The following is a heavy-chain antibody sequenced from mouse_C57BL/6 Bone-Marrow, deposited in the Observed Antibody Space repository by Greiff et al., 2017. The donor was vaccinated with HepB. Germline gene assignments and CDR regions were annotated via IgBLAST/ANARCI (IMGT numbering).Heavy chain of an antibody. CDR1: GFSLTSYG. CDR3: ASARYYGTPYAMDY. V-gene: IGHV2-6*01. D-gene: IGHD1-1*01. Sequence: VQVVESGPGLVAPSQSLSITCTVSGFSLTSYGVDWVRQSPGKGLEWLGVIWGVGSTNYNSALKSRLSISKDNSKSQVFLKMNSLQTDDTAMYYCASARYYGTPYAMDYWGQGTSVTVSS. CDR2: IWGVGST. J-gene: IGHJ4*01.